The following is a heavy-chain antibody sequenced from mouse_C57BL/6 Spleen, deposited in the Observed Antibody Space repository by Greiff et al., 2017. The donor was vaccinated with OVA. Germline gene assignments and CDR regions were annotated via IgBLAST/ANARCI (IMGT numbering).Heavy chain of an antibody. V-gene: IGHV1-72*01. CDR3: ARSGSNYWYFDV. D-gene: IGHD2-5*01. CDR2: IDPNSGGN. J-gene: IGHJ1*03. CDR1: GYTFTSYW. Sequence: VQLQQPGAELVKPGASVKLSCKASGYTFTSYWMHWVKQRPGRGLEWMGRIDPNSGGNKYNEKFKSKATLTVDKPSSTAYMQLSSLTSEDSAVYYCARSGSNYWYFDVWGTGTTVTVSS.